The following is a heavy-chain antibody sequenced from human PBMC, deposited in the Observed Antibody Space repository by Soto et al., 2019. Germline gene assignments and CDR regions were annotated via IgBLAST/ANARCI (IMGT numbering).Heavy chain of an antibody. CDR2: ISYDGNNK. D-gene: IGHD1-26*01. Sequence: QVQLVASGGGVVQPGRSLRLSCGASGFKFSTYGMHWVRQAPGKGLEWVAVISYDGNNKDYADSVKGRFTISRDNSKNTSYLQMNSLRAEDTAVYYCAKGLVGYVFGVQDYYFGMDVWGHGTTVAVSS. CDR3: AKGLVGYVFGVQDYYFGMDV. J-gene: IGHJ6*02. V-gene: IGHV3-30*18. CDR1: GFKFSTYG.